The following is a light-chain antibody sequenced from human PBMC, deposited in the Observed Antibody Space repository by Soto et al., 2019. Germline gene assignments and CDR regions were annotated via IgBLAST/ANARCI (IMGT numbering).Light chain of an antibody. V-gene: IGKV3-20*01. J-gene: IGKJ4*01. CDR1: QSVSSNY. Sequence: EIVLTQSPGTLSLSPGERATLSCRASQSVSSNYLSWYQQKPGQAPRLLIYGASSRAAGIPDRFSGSGSGTGFTLTINRLEPEDFAVYCCQQYATSPSRLTFGGGTKVEIK. CDR3: QQYATSPSRLT. CDR2: GAS.